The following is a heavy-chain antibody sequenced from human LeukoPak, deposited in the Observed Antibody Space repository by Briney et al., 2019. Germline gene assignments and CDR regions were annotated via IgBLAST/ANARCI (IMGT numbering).Heavy chain of an antibody. CDR3: ARGLTTVTKFDP. J-gene: IGHJ5*02. CDR1: GFTFSSHG. Sequence: GGTLRLSCAASGFTFSSHGMSWVRQAPGKGLEWVSTISGSGDNTYYADSVKGRFTISRDNSKNTLYLQMNSLRAEDTAVYYCARGLTTVTKFDPWGQGTLVTVSS. CDR2: ISGSGDNT. V-gene: IGHV3-23*01. D-gene: IGHD4-17*01.